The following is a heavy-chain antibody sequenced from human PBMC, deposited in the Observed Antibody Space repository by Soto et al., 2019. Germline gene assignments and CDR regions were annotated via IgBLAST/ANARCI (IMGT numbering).Heavy chain of an antibody. CDR3: ARVPCAHSCYWFDP. D-gene: IGHD2-21*01. Sequence: SVKVSCKASGGTFSSYAISWVRQAPGQGLEWTGGIIPIFGTANYAQKFQGRVTITADESTSTAYMELSSLRSEDTAVYYCARVPCAHSCYWFDPWGQGTLVTVSS. V-gene: IGHV1-69*13. CDR1: GGTFSSYA. CDR2: IIPIFGTA. J-gene: IGHJ5*02.